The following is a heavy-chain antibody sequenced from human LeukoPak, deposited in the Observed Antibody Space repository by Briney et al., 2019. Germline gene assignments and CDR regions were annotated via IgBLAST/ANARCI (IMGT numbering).Heavy chain of an antibody. D-gene: IGHD3-10*01. CDR1: GYTLTELS. Sequence: PQASVKVSCKVSGYTLTELSMHWVRQAPGKGLEWMGGFDPEDSETIYAQKFQGRVTMTEDTSTDTAYMELSSLRSEDTAVYYCATDRVLLWFGESTYYYYGMDVWGQGTTVTVSS. J-gene: IGHJ6*02. V-gene: IGHV1-24*01. CDR2: FDPEDSET. CDR3: ATDRVLLWFGESTYYYYGMDV.